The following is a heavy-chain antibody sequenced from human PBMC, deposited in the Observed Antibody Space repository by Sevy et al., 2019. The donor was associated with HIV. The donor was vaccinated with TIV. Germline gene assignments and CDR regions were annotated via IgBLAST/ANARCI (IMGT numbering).Heavy chain of an antibody. CDR1: GFTFSSYA. J-gene: IGHJ4*02. CDR2: ISGSGGST. V-gene: IGHV3-23*01. Sequence: GGSLRLSCAASGFTFSSYAMSWVRQAPGKGLEWVSAISGSGGSTYYADSVKGRFTNSRDNSKNTLYLQMNSLRAEDTAVYYCAKGYCSGGSCYHFDYWGQGTLVTVSS. D-gene: IGHD2-15*01. CDR3: AKGYCSGGSCYHFDY.